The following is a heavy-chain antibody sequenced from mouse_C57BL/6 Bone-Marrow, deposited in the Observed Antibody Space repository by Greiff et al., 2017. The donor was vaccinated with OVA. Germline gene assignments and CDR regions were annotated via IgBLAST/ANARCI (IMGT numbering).Heavy chain of an antibody. V-gene: IGHV5-6*01. CDR3: ARHDYYGSSYDYAMDY. CDR1: GFTFSSYG. D-gene: IGHD1-1*01. J-gene: IGHJ4*01. CDR2: ISSGGSYT. Sequence: DVHLVESGGDLVKPGGSLKLSCAASGFTFSSYGMSWVRQTPDKRLEWVATISSGGSYTYYPDSVKGRFTISRDNAKNTLYLQMSSLKSEDTAMYYCARHDYYGSSYDYAMDYWGQGTSVTVSS.